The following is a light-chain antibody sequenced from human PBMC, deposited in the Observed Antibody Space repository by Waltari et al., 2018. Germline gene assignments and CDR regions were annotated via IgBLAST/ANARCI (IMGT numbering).Light chain of an antibody. CDR1: SRDVGAYKY. V-gene: IGLV2-14*03. J-gene: IGLJ1*01. CDR3: NSYTRSNTYV. CDR2: DVS. Sequence: QSALTQPASVSGSPGQSITISCTGTSRDVGAYKYVSWYQQPPGKVPKLIVFDVSNRPAGVPDRFSGSKSGNTASLTISGLQAEDEADYYCNSYTRSNTYVFGTGTRVTVL.